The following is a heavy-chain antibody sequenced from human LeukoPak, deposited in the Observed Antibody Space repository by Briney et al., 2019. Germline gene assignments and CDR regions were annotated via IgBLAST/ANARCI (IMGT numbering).Heavy chain of an antibody. D-gene: IGHD6-13*01. J-gene: IGHJ3*02. Sequence: GGSLRLSCAAAGFTFADYAMHWVRQAPGKGLEWVSGIRWNSGSIGYADSVKGRFTISRDNAKNSLYLQMNSLRAEDTALYYCAKGLAATLDDAFDIWGQGTMVTVSS. CDR2: IRWNSGSI. V-gene: IGHV3-9*01. CDR3: AKGLAATLDDAFDI. CDR1: GFTFADYA.